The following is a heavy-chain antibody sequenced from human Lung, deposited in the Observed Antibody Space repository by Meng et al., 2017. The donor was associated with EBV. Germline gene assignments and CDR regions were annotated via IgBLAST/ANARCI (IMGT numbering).Heavy chain of an antibody. V-gene: IGHV3-23*04. CDR2: ISGSGATK. CDR3: ARGRLYYAGGYSSWDGLDF. D-gene: IGHD2-8*02. Sequence: EVLLVECGGGVVPRGGSLSLSCVASGFSFSIYVMGWVRQAPGKGLEWVSPISGSGATKYYADSVKGRFTVSRDNSKNTLYLQLGSLRAEDTAVYYCARGRLYYAGGYSSWDGLDFWGQGTLVTVSS. J-gene: IGHJ4*02. CDR1: GFSFSIYV.